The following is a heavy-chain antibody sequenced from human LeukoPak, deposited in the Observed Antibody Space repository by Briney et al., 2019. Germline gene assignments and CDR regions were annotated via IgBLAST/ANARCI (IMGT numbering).Heavy chain of an antibody. Sequence: GGSLRLSCAAFGFTFSNYAMHWVRQAPGKGLNWVAVISYDGSTKKYADSVKGRFTISRDNSKNTVYLQMDSLRAEDTAVYYCARAGVTTVRVDYFWGQGTLVSVSS. CDR2: ISYDGSTK. D-gene: IGHD4-11*01. J-gene: IGHJ4*02. CDR3: ARAGVTTVRVDYF. CDR1: GFTFSNYA. V-gene: IGHV3-30*04.